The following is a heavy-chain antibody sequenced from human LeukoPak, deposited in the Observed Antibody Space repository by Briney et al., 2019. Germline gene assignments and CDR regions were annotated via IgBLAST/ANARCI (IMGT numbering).Heavy chain of an antibody. Sequence: GASVKVSCKASGYTFTSYGISWVRQAPGQGLEWMGWISAYNGNTNYAQKLQGRVTMTTDTSTSTAYMELRSLRSDDTAVYYCARDYTDGGGYSYGDDYWGQGTLVTVSS. CDR2: ISAYNGNT. J-gene: IGHJ4*02. CDR1: GYTFTSYG. V-gene: IGHV1-18*01. CDR3: ARDYTDGGGYSYGDDY. D-gene: IGHD5-18*01.